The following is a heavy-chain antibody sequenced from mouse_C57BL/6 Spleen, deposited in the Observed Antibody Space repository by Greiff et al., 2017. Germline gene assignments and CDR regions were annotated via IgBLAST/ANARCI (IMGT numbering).Heavy chain of an antibody. CDR1: GYTFTSYW. CDR2: IHPNSGST. V-gene: IGHV1-64*01. J-gene: IGHJ4*01. CDR3: ARDYAMDY. Sequence: VQLQQPGAELVKPGASVKLSCKASGYTFTSYWMHWVKQRPGQGLEWIGMIHPNSGSTNYNEKFKSQATLTVDKSSSTAYMQLSSLTSADSAVYYGARDYAMDYWGQGTAVTVSS.